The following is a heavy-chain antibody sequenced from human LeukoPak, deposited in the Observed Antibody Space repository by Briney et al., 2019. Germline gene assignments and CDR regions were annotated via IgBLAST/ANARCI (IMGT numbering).Heavy chain of an antibody. V-gene: IGHV3-30*04. CDR1: GFTFSSYA. CDR2: ISYDGSNK. CDR3: AILLGAGGN. Sequence: GGSLRLSCAASGFTFSSYAMHWVRQALGRGLEWVAVISYDGSNKYYADSVKGRFTISRDNSKNTLYLQMNSLRAEDTAVYYCAILLGAGGNWGQGTLVTVSS. D-gene: IGHD3-16*01. J-gene: IGHJ4*02.